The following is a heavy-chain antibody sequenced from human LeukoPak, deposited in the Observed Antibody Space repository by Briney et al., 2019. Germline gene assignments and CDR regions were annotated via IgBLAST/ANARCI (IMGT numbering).Heavy chain of an antibody. CDR1: GFTFSSYW. CDR2: IKYDGSEK. V-gene: IGHV3-7*03. D-gene: IGHD2-2*01. CDR3: ARHRGISTRDFED. Sequence: GGSLRLSCAASGFTFSSYWMSWVRKAPGKGLEWVANIKYDGSEKYYVDSVKGRFTISRDNARNSLHLQMNSLRAEDTAVYYCARHRGISTRDFEDWGQGTMVTVSS. J-gene: IGHJ4*02.